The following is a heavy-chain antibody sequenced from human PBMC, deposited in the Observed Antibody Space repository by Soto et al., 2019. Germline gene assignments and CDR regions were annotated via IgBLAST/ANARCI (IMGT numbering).Heavy chain of an antibody. CDR1: RHTFTGAW. CDR3: WDTLVTGGYFDV. J-gene: IGHJ3*01. Sequence: EVQLVESGGGLVKPGGSLRLSCAACRHTFTGAWMHWVRLPPGKGLEWVGRIRSNAAGGTADYAAPVKGRFTISREDLNNMVFLQMDGLKTVDTALYYCWDTLVTGGYFDVWGRGTMVTVSS. D-gene: IGHD5-18*01. CDR2: IRSNAAGGTA. V-gene: IGHV3-15*07.